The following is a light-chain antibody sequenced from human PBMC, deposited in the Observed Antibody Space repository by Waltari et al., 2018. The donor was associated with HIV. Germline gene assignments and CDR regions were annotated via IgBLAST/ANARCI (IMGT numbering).Light chain of an antibody. Sequence: DIQMTQSPSTLSPSVVHRVTITCRASQTVNRWLAWFQQRPGKAPKLLIYQASNLQNGVPSRFSGSGSGTEFTLTISSLQPDDSATYYCQQYETNPYTFGQGTKLQIK. J-gene: IGKJ2*01. V-gene: IGKV1-5*03. CDR3: QQYETNPYT. CDR1: QTVNRW. CDR2: QAS.